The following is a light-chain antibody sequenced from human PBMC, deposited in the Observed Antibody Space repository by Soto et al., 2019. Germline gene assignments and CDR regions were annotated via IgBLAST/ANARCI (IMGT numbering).Light chain of an antibody. CDR1: PSVSSD. Sequence: EIVMTQSPATLSVSPGERATFSCRASPSVSSDLAWYQQKPGQATRLLIYGASTRATGIPARFSGSVSGTEFTLTISSLQSEDFAVYYCQQYNNWPPYTFGQGTKLEIK. J-gene: IGKJ2*01. V-gene: IGKV3-15*01. CDR3: QQYNNWPPYT. CDR2: GAS.